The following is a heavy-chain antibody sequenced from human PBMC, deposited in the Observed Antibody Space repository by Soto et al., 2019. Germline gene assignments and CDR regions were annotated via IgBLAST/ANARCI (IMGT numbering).Heavy chain of an antibody. CDR1: GGTFSSYT. CDR2: IIPILGIA. J-gene: IGHJ6*02. CDR3: ARSYYDILTGSTSYGMDV. Sequence: QVQLVQSGAEVKKPGSSVKVSCKASGGTFSSYTISWVRQAPGQGLEWMGRIIPILGIANYAQKFQGRVTITADNSTSTAYMELSSLRSEDTVVYYCARSYYDILTGSTSYGMDVWGQGTTVTVSS. D-gene: IGHD3-9*01. V-gene: IGHV1-69*02.